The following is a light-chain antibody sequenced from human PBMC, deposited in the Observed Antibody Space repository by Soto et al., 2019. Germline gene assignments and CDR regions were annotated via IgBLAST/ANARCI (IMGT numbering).Light chain of an antibody. J-gene: IGKJ5*01. CDR2: AAS. Sequence: IQMTQAPAFLSPSVGDRFTITGRASQGISSYLAWYQQKPGKAPKLLIYAASTLQSGVPSRFSVSGSGTEFTLTISSLQPEDFATYYCQQLNSYTIPCGQGTRVEIK. CDR1: QGISSY. CDR3: QQLNSYTIP. V-gene: IGKV1-9*01.